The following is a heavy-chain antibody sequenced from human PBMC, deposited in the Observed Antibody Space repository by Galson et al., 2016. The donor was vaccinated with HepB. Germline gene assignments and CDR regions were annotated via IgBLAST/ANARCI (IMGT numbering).Heavy chain of an antibody. J-gene: IGHJ3*02. CDR3: ARDRYGSGFDAFDI. CDR2: ISRASSYI. Sequence: SLRLSCAASGFTLSSYRMNWVRQAPGKGLEWVSSISRASSYIYYADSVRGRFTISRDNAKNSLYLQMNSLRADDTAIHYCARDRYGSGFDAFDIWGQGTMVTVSS. CDR1: GFTLSSYR. V-gene: IGHV3-21*01. D-gene: IGHD3-10*01.